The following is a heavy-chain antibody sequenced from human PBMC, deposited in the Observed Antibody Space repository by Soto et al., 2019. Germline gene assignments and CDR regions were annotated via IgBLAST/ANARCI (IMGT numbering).Heavy chain of an antibody. CDR3: ARVSITMVRGVMSQTYYYYMDV. J-gene: IGHJ6*03. CDR1: GYTSTSYD. Sequence: GASVKVSCKASGYTSTSYDINWVRQATGQGLEWMGWMNPNSGNTGYAQKFQGRVTMTRNTSISTAYMELSSLRSEDTAVYYCARVSITMVRGVMSQTYYYYMDVWGKGTTVTVSS. D-gene: IGHD3-10*01. CDR2: MNPNSGNT. V-gene: IGHV1-8*01.